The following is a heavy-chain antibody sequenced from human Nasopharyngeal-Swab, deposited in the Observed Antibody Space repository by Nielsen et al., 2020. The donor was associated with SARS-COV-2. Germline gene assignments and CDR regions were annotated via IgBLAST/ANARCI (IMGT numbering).Heavy chain of an antibody. CDR2: ISSSGSTI. Sequence: WIRQPPGKGLEWVSYISSSGSTIYYADSVKGRFAISRDNAKNSLYLQMNSLRAEEKAGEEGERDSNYYGSGGLDYWGQGTPVTVSS. CDR3: ERDSNYYGSGGLDY. D-gene: IGHD3-10*01. J-gene: IGHJ4*02. V-gene: IGHV3-11*01.